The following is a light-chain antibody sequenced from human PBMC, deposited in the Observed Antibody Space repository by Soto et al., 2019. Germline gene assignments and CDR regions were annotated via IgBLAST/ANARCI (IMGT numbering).Light chain of an antibody. J-gene: IGKJ1*01. CDR3: QQYSDWPRT. Sequence: EIVMTQSPATLSVSPGERATLSCRASQSVSSNLAWYQVKPGQAPRLLIYVASTRATGVPARFSGSGSGTEFTLTISSLQSEDFAIYYCQQYSDWPRTFGQGTKLEIK. CDR1: QSVSSN. CDR2: VAS. V-gene: IGKV3-15*01.